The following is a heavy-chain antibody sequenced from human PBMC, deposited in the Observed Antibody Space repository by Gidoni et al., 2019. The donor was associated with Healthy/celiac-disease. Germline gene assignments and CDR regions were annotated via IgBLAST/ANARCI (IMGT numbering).Heavy chain of an antibody. V-gene: IGHV4-39*01. CDR2: IYYGGST. D-gene: IGHD7-27*01. CDR1: GGPISSSTYY. J-gene: IGHJ6*03. CDR3: AGLSGGPPTGYYYYYTDV. Sequence: LRLQDSGPCLVNPSATLSLTCSVSGGPISSSTYYWGWIRQPPGKGLEWIGSIYYGGSTYYNPSLKSRVNISVDTSKSQFSLQLSSVTAADTAVYYCAGLSGGPPTGYYYYYTDVWGKGTTVTVSS.